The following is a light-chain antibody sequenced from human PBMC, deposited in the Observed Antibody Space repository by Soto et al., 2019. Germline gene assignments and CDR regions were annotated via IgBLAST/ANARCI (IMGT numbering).Light chain of an antibody. CDR1: QSISNH. V-gene: IGKV1-39*01. CDR3: QRSYSSPPT. CDR2: AAS. Sequence: DIRLTHSPSFLPASLEDRVIITCRASQSISNHLNWYQQKPGKAPKLLIFAASSLQSGVPSRFSGSRSGPDFTLTISSLQPEDFATYYCQRSYSSPPTFGQGTKVDI. J-gene: IGKJ1*01.